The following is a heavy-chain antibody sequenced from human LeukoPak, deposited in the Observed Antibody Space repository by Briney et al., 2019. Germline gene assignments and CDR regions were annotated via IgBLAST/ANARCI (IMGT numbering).Heavy chain of an antibody. J-gene: IGHJ4*02. CDR1: GFTFSSYW. Sequence: GGSLRLSCAASGFTFSSYWMHWVRQAPGKGLVWVSRINSDGSSTSYADSVKGRFTISRDNAKNTLYLQMNSLRAEDTAVYYCARENTAMAERQFDHWGQGTLVTVSS. CDR3: ARENTAMAERQFDH. V-gene: IGHV3-74*01. D-gene: IGHD5-18*01. CDR2: INSDGSST.